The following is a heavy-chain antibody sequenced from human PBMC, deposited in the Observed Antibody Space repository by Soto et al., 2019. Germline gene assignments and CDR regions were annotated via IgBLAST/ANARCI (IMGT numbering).Heavy chain of an antibody. CDR3: ARSIFGVVMVWFDP. J-gene: IGHJ5*02. V-gene: IGHV4-34*01. D-gene: IGHD3-3*02. CDR2: INHSGIT. CDR1: GGSFSGYY. Sequence: SETLSLTGAVYGGSFSGYYWSWIRQRPGKGLEWIGEINHSGITNYNPSLKSRVTISVDTSKNQFSLKLSSVTAADTAVYYCARSIFGVVMVWFDPWGQGTLVTVSS.